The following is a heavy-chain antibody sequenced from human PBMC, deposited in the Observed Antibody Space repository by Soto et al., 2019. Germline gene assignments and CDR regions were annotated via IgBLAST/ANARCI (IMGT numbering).Heavy chain of an antibody. CDR2: IYSRGST. CDR1: GASISSGFYY. Sequence: QVQLQESGPGLVKPSQTLSLTCTVSGASISSGFYYWTWIRQFPGKGLEWIGYIYSRGSTYYNPSIKSRLPMSIYTSKNQFSLRLTSVTAADTAVYYCARAEVYSSTWGLFDPWGQGTLVAVSS. V-gene: IGHV4-31*03. J-gene: IGHJ5*02. CDR3: ARAEVYSSTWGLFDP. D-gene: IGHD2-2*01.